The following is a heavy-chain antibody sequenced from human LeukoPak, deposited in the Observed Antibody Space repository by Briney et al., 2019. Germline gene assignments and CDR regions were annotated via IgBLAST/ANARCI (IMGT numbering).Heavy chain of an antibody. CDR2: VSYDGGHK. Sequence: PGGSLRLSCAGSGFTFSSYAMHWVRQAPGEGLEWVSVVSYDGGHKFYAESVKGRFTISRDNSKNTLYLQMNSLRAEDTAVYYCARDRPDMIVVVITTYDFDYWGQGTLVTVSS. CDR3: ARDRPDMIVVVITTYDFDY. J-gene: IGHJ4*02. D-gene: IGHD3-22*01. V-gene: IGHV3-30*04. CDR1: GFTFSSYA.